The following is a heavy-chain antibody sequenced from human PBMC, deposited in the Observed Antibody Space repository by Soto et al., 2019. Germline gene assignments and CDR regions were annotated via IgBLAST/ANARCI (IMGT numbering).Heavy chain of an antibody. CDR1: GFTFSSYG. D-gene: IGHD2-2*01. Sequence: QVQLVESGGGVVQPRRSLRLSCAASGFTFSSYGMHWVRQAPGKGLEWVAVISYDGSNKYYADSVKGRFTISRDNSKNTLYLQMNSLRAEDTAVYYCATKKAAALDYWGQGTLVTVSS. CDR2: ISYDGSNK. CDR3: ATKKAAALDY. J-gene: IGHJ4*02. V-gene: IGHV3-30*03.